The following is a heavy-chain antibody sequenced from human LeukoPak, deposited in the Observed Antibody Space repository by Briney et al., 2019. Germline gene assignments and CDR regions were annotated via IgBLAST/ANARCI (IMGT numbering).Heavy chain of an antibody. Sequence: SETLSLTCTVSGGSISSYYWGWIRQPPGKGLEWIGEINHSGSTKYNPSLKSRVTISVDTSKNQFSLKLSSVTAADTAVYYCARYAYGDYYFDYWGQGTLVTVST. D-gene: IGHD4-17*01. CDR1: GGSISSYY. J-gene: IGHJ4*02. V-gene: IGHV4-34*01. CDR3: ARYAYGDYYFDY. CDR2: INHSGST.